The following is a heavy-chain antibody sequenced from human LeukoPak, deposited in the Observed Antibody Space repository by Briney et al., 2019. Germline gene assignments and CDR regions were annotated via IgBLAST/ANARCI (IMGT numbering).Heavy chain of an antibody. J-gene: IGHJ4*02. D-gene: IGHD5-18*01. CDR3: ARLRGYDLLDY. V-gene: IGHV3-66*01. CDR2: IYSGGST. CDR1: GFTVSSNY. Sequence: GGSLRLSCAASGFTVSSNYMSWVRQAPGKGLEWVSVIYSGGSTYYADSVKGRFTISRDNSKNTLYLQMNSLRAEDTAVYYCARLRGYDLLDYWGQGTLVTVSS.